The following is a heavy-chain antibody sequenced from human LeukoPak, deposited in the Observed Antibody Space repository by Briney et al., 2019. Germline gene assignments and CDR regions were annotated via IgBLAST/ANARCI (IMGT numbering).Heavy chain of an antibody. CDR1: GGSISSGLYS. CDR2: IYHTGST. J-gene: IGHJ5*02. CDR3: ARLQYCSGTSCYWFDP. V-gene: IGHV4-30-2*01. Sequence: PSQTLSLTCDVSGGSISSGLYSWSWIRQPLGKGLEWIGYIYHTGSTYYNPSLKSRVTISVDTSKNQFSLRLSSVTAADTAVYYCARLQYCSGTSCYWFDPWGQGTLVPVSS. D-gene: IGHD2-2*01.